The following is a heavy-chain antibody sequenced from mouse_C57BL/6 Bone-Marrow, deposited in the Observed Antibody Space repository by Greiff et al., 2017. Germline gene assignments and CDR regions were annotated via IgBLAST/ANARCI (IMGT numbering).Heavy chain of an antibody. CDR1: GYTFTGSW. CDR2: ILPGSGST. D-gene: IGHD1-1*01. CDR3: ARENDYGSYYVEY. J-gene: IGHJ2*01. Sequence: VQLQQPGAELMKPGASVKFSCKATGYTFTGSWIEWVKQRPGHGLEWIGEILPGSGSTNYNEKFKGKATFTADTSSNTAYMQRSSLTTEDSAIYNGARENDYGSYYVEYWGQGTTLTVSS. V-gene: IGHV1-9*01.